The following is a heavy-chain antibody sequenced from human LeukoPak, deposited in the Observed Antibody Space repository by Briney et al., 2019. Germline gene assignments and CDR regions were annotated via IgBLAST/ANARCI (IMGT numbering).Heavy chain of an antibody. J-gene: IGHJ5*02. V-gene: IGHV3-30*02. D-gene: IGHD3-10*01. Sequence: QTWGSLRLSCAASGFPFSSYGMHWVRQAPGKGLEWVAFIRYDGSSKYYADSMKGRFTISRDNSKNTLYLQMNSLRAEDTAVYYCAKDSGVYGSGKFDPWGQGTLVTVSS. CDR2: IRYDGSSK. CDR1: GFPFSSYG. CDR3: AKDSGVYGSGKFDP.